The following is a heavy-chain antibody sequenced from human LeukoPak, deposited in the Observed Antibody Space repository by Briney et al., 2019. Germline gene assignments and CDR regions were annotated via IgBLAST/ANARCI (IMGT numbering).Heavy chain of an antibody. CDR3: ARNGAYGSGSYYPIDL. D-gene: IGHD3-10*01. Sequence: SETLSLTCTVSGGSISSYYWSWIRQPPGKGLEWIGYVFYNGNTNYNPSIKGRVTMSLDMSKSHFSLKLTSVTAADTAVYHCARNGAYGSGSYYPIDLWGQGTLVTVSS. CDR1: GGSISSYY. V-gene: IGHV4-59*01. J-gene: IGHJ5*02. CDR2: VFYNGNT.